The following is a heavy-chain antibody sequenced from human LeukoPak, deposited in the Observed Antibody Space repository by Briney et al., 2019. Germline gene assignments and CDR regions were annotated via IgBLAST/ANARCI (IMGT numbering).Heavy chain of an antibody. V-gene: IGHV1-8*01. CDR2: MNPNSGNT. Sequence: GASVKVSCKASGYTFTSYDINWVRQATGQGLEWMGWMNPNSGNTGYAQKFQGRVTMTRNTSISTAYMELSSLRSGDTAVYYCARAGRIATNWFDPWGQGTLVTVSS. CDR3: ARAGRIATNWFDP. J-gene: IGHJ5*02. CDR1: GYTFTSYD. D-gene: IGHD6-13*01.